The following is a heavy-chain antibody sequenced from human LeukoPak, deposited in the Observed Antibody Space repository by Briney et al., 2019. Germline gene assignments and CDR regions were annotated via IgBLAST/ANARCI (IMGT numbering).Heavy chain of an antibody. CDR2: IKQDGSEK. CDR1: GFTFSSYW. V-gene: IGHV3-7*01. D-gene: IGHD5-18*01. CDR3: AREVQLWLPNWFDP. J-gene: IGHJ5*02. Sequence: PGGSLRLSCAASGFTFSSYWMSWVRQAPGKGLEWVANIKQDGSEKYYVDSVKGRFTISRDNAKNSLYLQMNSLRAEDTAVYYCAREVQLWLPNWFDPWGQGTLVTVSS.